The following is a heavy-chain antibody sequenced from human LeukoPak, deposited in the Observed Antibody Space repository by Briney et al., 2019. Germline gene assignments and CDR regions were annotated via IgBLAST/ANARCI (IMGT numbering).Heavy chain of an antibody. V-gene: IGHV1-18*01. D-gene: IGHD6-13*01. CDR2: VSAYNRDT. Sequence: GASVKVSCKASGYTFTSYGISWVRQAPGQGLEWMGWVSAYNRDTNYAPKLQGRVTMSTDTSANTAYMELRSLRSDDSAVYYCARTCPLLFCSSSFFDPWGPGTLVTVSS. CDR3: ARTCPLLFCSSSFFDP. CDR1: GYTFTSYG. J-gene: IGHJ5*02.